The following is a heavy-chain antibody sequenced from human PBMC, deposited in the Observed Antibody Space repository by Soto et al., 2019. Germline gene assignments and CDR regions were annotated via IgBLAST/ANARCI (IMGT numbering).Heavy chain of an antibody. CDR3: AIFLVCGDCEYYFDD. CDR1: GYTFTSYG. V-gene: IGHV1-18*01. J-gene: IGHJ4*02. D-gene: IGHD2-21*02. CDR2: ISAYNGNT. Sequence: GASVKVSCKASGYTFTSYGISWVRQAPGQGLEWMGWISAYNGNTNYAQKLQGRVTMTTDTSTSTAYMELRSLRSDDTAVYYCAIFLVCGDCEYYFDDWGQGTLVPVSS.